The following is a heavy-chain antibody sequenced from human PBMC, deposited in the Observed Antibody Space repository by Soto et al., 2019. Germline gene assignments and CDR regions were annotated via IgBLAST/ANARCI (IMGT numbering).Heavy chain of an antibody. J-gene: IGHJ4*02. CDR1: DFSFTSYA. CDR2: LSHDGGNT. V-gene: IGHV3-23*01. Sequence: VEMLASGGGVVQPGESLRLSCVAPDFSFTSYAMTWVRLAPGKGLQWVAALSHDGGNTYYRESVRGRFTISRDNSKNTLYLQMNSLKGEDTAVYYCAKQTGTWVDSAIDFWGQGTQVTVSS. CDR3: AKQTGTWVDSAIDF. D-gene: IGHD3-9*01.